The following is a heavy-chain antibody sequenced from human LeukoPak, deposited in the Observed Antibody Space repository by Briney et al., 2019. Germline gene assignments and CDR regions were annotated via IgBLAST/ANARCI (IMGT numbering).Heavy chain of an antibody. J-gene: IGHJ4*02. D-gene: IGHD6-19*01. CDR1: GGSFSGYY. CDR2: INHSGST. Sequence: SETLSLTCAVYGGSFSGYYWSWIRQPPGKGLEWIGEINHSGSTNYNPSLKSRVTISVDTSKNQFSLKLSSVTAADTAVYYCARISSSGWGKQYYFDYWGQGTLVTVSS. V-gene: IGHV4-34*01. CDR3: ARISSSGWGKQYYFDY.